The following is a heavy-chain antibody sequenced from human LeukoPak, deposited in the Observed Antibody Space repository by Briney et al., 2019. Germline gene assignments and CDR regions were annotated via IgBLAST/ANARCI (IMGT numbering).Heavy chain of an antibody. CDR2: ISDSGNT. CDR1: GFTLSSYA. D-gene: IGHD2-2*01. CDR3: AKVTEYQLLGWFDP. J-gene: IGHJ5*02. Sequence: GGSLRLSCAASGFTLSSYAMSWVRQAPGKGLEWVSAISDSGNTYHADSVKGRFTISRDSSKNTLFLQMNRLRPEDAAVYYCAKVTEYQLLGWFDPWGQGTLVTVSS. V-gene: IGHV3-23*01.